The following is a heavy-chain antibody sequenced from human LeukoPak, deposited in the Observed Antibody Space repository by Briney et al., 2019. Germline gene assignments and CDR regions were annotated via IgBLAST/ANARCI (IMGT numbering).Heavy chain of an antibody. CDR2: ISYDGSNK. V-gene: IGHV3-30*18. D-gene: IGHD3-22*01. J-gene: IGHJ4*02. CDR1: GFTFSSYG. CDR3: AKECNYDSSGYSYCFDY. Sequence: GGSLRLSCAASGFTFSSYGMHWVRQAPGKGLEWVAVISYDGSNKYYADSVKGRFTISRDNSKNTLYLQMNSLRAEDTAVYYCAKECNYDSSGYSYCFDYWGQGTLVTVSS.